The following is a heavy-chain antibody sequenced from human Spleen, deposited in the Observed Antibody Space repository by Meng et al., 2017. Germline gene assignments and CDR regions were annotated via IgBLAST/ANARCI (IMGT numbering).Heavy chain of an antibody. CDR1: GGSFSGYY. CDR3: ARGQYY. Sequence: QVQLKQWGAGLLKSSETLPITCAVYGGSFSGYYWSWIRQPPGKGLEWIGEINHSGSTNYNPSLKSRVPISVDTSKNQFSLMLSSVTAADTAVYYCARGQYYWGQGTLVTVSS. J-gene: IGHJ4*02. V-gene: IGHV4-34*01. CDR2: INHSGST.